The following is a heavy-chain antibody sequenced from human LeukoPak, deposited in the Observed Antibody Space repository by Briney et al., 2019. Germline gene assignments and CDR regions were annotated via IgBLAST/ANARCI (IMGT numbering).Heavy chain of an antibody. Sequence: SETLSLTCAVSGGSISSGGYYWSWIRQHPGKGLEWIGYIYYSGSTYYNPSLKSRVTISVDTSKNQFSLKLSSVTAADTAVYYCARSDATVTVSVWLDPWGQGTLVTVSS. V-gene: IGHV4-31*11. J-gene: IGHJ5*02. CDR2: IYYSGST. CDR3: ARSDATVTVSVWLDP. D-gene: IGHD4-17*01. CDR1: GGSISSGGYY.